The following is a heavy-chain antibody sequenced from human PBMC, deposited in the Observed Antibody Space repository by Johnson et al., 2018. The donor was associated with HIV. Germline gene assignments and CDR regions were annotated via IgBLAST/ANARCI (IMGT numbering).Heavy chain of an antibody. D-gene: IGHD4-11*01. CDR2: IRNKANSYTT. CDR3: AGPLHNDYLI. CDR1: AFSFSGYA. Sequence: VQLVESGGGVVQPGRSLRLSCTSAFSFSGYAMHWVRQAPGKGLEWVGRIRNKANSYTTEYAASVKGRFTILRDDSKNSLYLQMNSLRAEDTAVYYCAGPLHNDYLIWGQGTMVTVSS. V-gene: IGHV3-72*01. J-gene: IGHJ3*01.